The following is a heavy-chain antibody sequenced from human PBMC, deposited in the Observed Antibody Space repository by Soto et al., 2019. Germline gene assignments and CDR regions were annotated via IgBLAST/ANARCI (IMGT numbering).Heavy chain of an antibody. CDR1: GGSISIYY. CDR3: ARLYDSSGYYDVGLDY. Sequence: SETLSLTCTVSGGSISIYYWSWIRQPPGKGLEWIGYIYYSGSTNYNPSLKSRVTISVDTSKNQFSLKLSSVTAADTAVYYCARLYDSSGYYDVGLDYWGQGTLVTVSS. V-gene: IGHV4-59*01. CDR2: IYYSGST. D-gene: IGHD3-22*01. J-gene: IGHJ4*02.